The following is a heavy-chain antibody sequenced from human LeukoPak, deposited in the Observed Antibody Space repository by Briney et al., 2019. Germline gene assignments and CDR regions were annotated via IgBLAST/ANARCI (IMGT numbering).Heavy chain of an antibody. J-gene: IGHJ5*02. CDR2: IYYSGST. V-gene: IGHV4-59*01. CDR3: ARATARGEFDP. CDR1: GGSITNYF. D-gene: IGHD2-21*01. Sequence: MSSETLSLTCTVSGGSITNYFWSWIRQPPGKGLEWIGYIYYSGSTNYNPSLKSRVTISVDTSKNQFSLKLSSVTAADTAVYYCARATARGEFDPWGQGTLVTVSS.